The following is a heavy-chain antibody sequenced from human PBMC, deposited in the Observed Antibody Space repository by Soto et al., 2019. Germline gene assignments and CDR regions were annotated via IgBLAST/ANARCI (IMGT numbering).Heavy chain of an antibody. CDR3: ARVGPDCSGGSCYLDY. CDR2: IYYSGST. J-gene: IGHJ4*02. CDR1: GGSISSGDYY. D-gene: IGHD2-15*01. V-gene: IGHV4-30-4*01. Sequence: QVQLQESGPGLVKPSQTLSLTCTVSGGSISSGDYYWSWIRQPPGKGLEWIGYIYYSGSTYYNPSLKSRVTISVDTSKKQVSLKLSSVTAADTAVYYCARVGPDCSGGSCYLDYWGQGTLVTVSS.